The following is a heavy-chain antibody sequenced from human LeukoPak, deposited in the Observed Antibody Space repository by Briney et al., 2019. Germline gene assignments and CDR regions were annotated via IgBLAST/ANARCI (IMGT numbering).Heavy chain of an antibody. V-gene: IGHV3-23*01. J-gene: IGHJ4*02. D-gene: IGHD6-13*01. CDR1: GFTFSSYA. CDR2: ISGSGGRT. CDR3: AKGLKGSSWHGDDY. Sequence: GGSLRLSCAASGFTFSSYAMSWVRQAPGKGLEWVSAISGSGGRTYYADSVKGRFTISRDNSKNTLYLQMNSLRAEDTAVYYCAKGLKGSSWHGDDYWGQGTLVTVSS.